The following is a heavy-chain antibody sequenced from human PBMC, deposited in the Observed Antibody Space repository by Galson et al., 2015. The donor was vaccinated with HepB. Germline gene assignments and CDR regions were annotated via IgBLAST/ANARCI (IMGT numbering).Heavy chain of an antibody. Sequence: SLRLSCAASGFTFSSYGMHWVRQAPGKGLEWVGFIRSKAYGGTTEYAASVKGRFTISRDDSKSIAYLQMNSLKTEDTAVYYCTRERTGYSSGWYPGYYYYGMDVWGQGTTVTVSS. CDR2: IRSKAYGGTT. J-gene: IGHJ6*02. V-gene: IGHV3-49*04. CDR1: GFTFSSYG. CDR3: TRERTGYSSGWYPGYYYYGMDV. D-gene: IGHD6-19*01.